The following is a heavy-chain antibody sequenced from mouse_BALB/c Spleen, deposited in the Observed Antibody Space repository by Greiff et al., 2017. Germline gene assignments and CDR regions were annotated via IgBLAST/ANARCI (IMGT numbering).Heavy chain of an antibody. CDR1: GYSITSGYY. D-gene: IGHD2-4*01. V-gene: IGHV3-6*02. CDR3: AREEDYDSYAMDY. J-gene: IGHJ4*01. CDR2: ISYDGSN. Sequence: EVKLQESGPGLVKPSQSLSLTCSVTGYSITSGYYWNWIRQFPGNKLEWMGYISYDGSNNYNPSLKNRISITRDTSKNQFFLKLNSVTTEDTATYYCAREEDYDSYAMDYWGQGTSVTVSS.